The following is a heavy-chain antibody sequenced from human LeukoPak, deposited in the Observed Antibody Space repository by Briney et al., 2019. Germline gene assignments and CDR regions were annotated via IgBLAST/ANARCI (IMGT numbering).Heavy chain of an antibody. J-gene: IGHJ3*02. V-gene: IGHV3-11*04. Sequence: GGSLRLSCAASGFTFSDYYMSWIRQAPGKGLEWVSYISSSGSTIYYADSVKGRFTISRDNAKNSLYLQMNSLRAEDTAVYYCASSIFGVVTRHDAFDIWGQGTMVTVSS. CDR2: ISSSGSTI. CDR1: GFTFSDYY. D-gene: IGHD3-3*01. CDR3: ASSIFGVVTRHDAFDI.